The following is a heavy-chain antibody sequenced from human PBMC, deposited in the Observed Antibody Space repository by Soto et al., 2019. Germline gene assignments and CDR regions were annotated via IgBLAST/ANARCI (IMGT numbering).Heavy chain of an antibody. V-gene: IGHV3-23*01. CDR2: LSDSGGSI. CDR1: GFTFNRHA. CDR3: ATVFIAWYAGFFDL. J-gene: IGHJ4*02. D-gene: IGHD2-8*01. Sequence: EVQLLESGGGLVQPGGSLRLSCTASGFTFNRHAMTWVRQAPGKGLEWVSGLSDSGGSIYYADSVKGRFTISRDNSMNTLYLQMNTLIAEATAVYYCATVFIAWYAGFFDLWGQGTLVTVSS.